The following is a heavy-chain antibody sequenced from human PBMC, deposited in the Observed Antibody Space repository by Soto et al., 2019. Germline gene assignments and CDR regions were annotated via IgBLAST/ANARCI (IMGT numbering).Heavy chain of an antibody. V-gene: IGHV3-74*01. Sequence: GGSLRLSCAASGFAFSSYWMHWVRQAPGKGLVWVSRINSDGSSTSYADAVKGRFTISRDNAKNTLYLQMNSLRAEDTAVYYCATPAESYFAEASVNWGQGTLVTVSS. CDR2: INSDGSST. D-gene: IGHD1-26*01. CDR1: GFAFSSYW. CDR3: ATPAESYFAEASVN. J-gene: IGHJ4*02.